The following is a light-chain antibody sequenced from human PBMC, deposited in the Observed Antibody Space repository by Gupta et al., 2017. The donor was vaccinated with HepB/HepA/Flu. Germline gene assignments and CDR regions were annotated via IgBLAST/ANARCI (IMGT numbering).Light chain of an antibody. CDR3: QQYHNWHT. CDR2: GAS. J-gene: IGKJ2*01. CDR1: QSVSSN. Sequence: EIVMTQSPATLSVSPGDRATLSCRASQSVSSNLAWYQQKPGQAPRLLIYGASTRATGIPARFSGTGSGTEFTLTISSLQSEDFAVYYWQQYHNWHTFGQWTELEIK. V-gene: IGKV3-15*01.